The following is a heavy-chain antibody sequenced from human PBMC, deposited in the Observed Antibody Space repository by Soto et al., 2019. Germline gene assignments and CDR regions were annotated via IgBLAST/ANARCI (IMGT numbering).Heavy chain of an antibody. J-gene: IGHJ6*03. CDR2: IYHSGST. V-gene: IGHV4-4*02. CDR3: ATLRLATTHFAMDV. CDR1: SGSISSSNW. D-gene: IGHD3-3*02. Sequence: SETLSLTCAVSSGSISSSNWWSWVRQPPGKGLEWIGEIYHSGSTNYNPSLKSRVTISVDKSKNQFSLKLSSVTAADTAVYYCATLRLATTHFAMDVWGKGTTVTVS.